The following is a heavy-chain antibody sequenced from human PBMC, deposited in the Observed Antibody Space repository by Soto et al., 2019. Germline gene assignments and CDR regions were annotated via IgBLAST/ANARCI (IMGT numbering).Heavy chain of an antibody. J-gene: IGHJ6*03. CDR1: GYTVSNAW. CDR3: TTASTWIQLWSGPYYYYYMDV. Sequence: WGSLRLSFAACGYTVSNAWMSWVRQAPGKGLEWVGRIKSKTDGGTTDYAAPVKGRFTISRDDSKNTLYLQMNSLKTEDTAVYYCTTASTWIQLWSGPYYYYYMDVWGKGTTVTVSS. CDR2: IKSKTDGGTT. V-gene: IGHV3-15*01. D-gene: IGHD5-18*01.